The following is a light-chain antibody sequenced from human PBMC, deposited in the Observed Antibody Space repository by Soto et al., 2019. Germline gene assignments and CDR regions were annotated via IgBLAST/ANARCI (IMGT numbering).Light chain of an antibody. CDR2: DAS. Sequence: EIVLTQSPDTLSLSPGERATLSCRASQSIRSERLAWYQQKPGQAPRLVIFDASNRASGMPERFSGSGSGTDFTLTIARLEPADFPVYYCQEYDGATITFGLGTRLEIK. V-gene: IGKV3-20*01. J-gene: IGKJ5*01. CDR1: QSIRSER. CDR3: QEYDGATIT.